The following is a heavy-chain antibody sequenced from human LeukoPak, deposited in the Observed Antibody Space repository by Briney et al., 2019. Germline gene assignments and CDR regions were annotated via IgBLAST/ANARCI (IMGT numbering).Heavy chain of an antibody. Sequence: TSETLSLTCTVSGGSISSGGYYWSWIRQHPGKGLEWIGYIYYSGSTYYNQSLKSRVTISVDTSKNQFSLKLSSVTAADTAVYYCARGVVVVVAATFDYWGQGTLVTVSS. V-gene: IGHV4-31*03. CDR2: IYYSGST. D-gene: IGHD2-15*01. J-gene: IGHJ4*02. CDR3: ARGVVVVVAATFDY. CDR1: GGSISSGGYY.